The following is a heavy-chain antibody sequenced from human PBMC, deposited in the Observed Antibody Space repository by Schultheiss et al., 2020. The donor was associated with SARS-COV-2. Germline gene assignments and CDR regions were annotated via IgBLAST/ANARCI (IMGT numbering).Heavy chain of an antibody. CDR2: ISGSGGST. CDR3: ARGDYYGSGKPFAKSDY. J-gene: IGHJ4*02. CDR1: GFTFSDSY. V-gene: IGHV3-11*04. D-gene: IGHD3-10*01. Sequence: GGSLRLSCAASGFTFSDSYMSWIRQAPGKGLVWVSGISGSGGSTYYADSVKGRFTISRDNAKNSLYLQMNSLRAEDTAVYYCARGDYYGSGKPFAKSDYWGQGTLVTVSS.